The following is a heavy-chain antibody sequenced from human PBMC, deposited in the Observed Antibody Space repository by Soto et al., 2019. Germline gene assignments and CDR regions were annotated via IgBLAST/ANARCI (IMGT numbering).Heavy chain of an antibody. J-gene: IGHJ6*02. CDR2: ISSSGDAI. Sequence: EVQLVESGGDLVQPGGSRRLSGAASGFIFSDYTMTWVRQAPGRGLEFVSHISSSGDAIFYAESVKGRFTVSRDNAKNSLYLQMNSLRDDDTAVYFCARDHGGSTWFVGVYYFFGMDVWGQGTAVTVSS. D-gene: IGHD6-13*01. V-gene: IGHV3-48*02. CDR1: GFIFSDYT. CDR3: ARDHGGSTWFVGVYYFFGMDV.